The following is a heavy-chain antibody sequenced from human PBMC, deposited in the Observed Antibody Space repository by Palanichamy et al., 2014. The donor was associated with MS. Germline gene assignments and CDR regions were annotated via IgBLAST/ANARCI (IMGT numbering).Heavy chain of an antibody. D-gene: IGHD6-6*01. J-gene: IGHJ5*02. Sequence: QLQLQEWGPGLVKPSETLSLSCTVSGGSINSCCHSWGWIRQPPGKGLEWIGSIYYSGSTYYNPSLKSRVTISVDSSKNQFSLKVSSVTAADTAVYYCARHDIGGMYTSYNWFDPWGLGTLVTVSS. V-gene: IGHV4-39*01. CDR3: ARHDIGGMYTSYNWFDP. CDR2: IYYSGST. CDR1: GGSINSCCHS.